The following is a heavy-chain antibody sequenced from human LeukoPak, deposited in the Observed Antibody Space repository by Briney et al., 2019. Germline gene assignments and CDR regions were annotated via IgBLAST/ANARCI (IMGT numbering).Heavy chain of an antibody. J-gene: IGHJ4*02. CDR2: ISSSGGST. Sequence: PGGSLRLSCAASGFIFSTYIMSWVRQAPGKGLEWVSSISSSGGSTYYADSVKGRFTISRDNSKNTLYLQVSSLRAEDTAVYYCAKAAVYHDSCPDSWGQGTLVTVSS. D-gene: IGHD5/OR15-5a*01. V-gene: IGHV3-23*01. CDR1: GFIFSTYI. CDR3: AKAAVYHDSCPDS.